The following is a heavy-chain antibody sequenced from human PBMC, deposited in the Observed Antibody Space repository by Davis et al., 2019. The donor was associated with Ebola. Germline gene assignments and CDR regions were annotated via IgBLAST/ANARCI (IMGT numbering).Heavy chain of an antibody. J-gene: IGHJ4*02. CDR1: GVSISSYH. V-gene: IGHV4-59*08. CDR3: ARGWLRTGLDY. D-gene: IGHD5-12*01. Sequence: PSETLSLTCTVSGVSISSYHWRWIRQPPGKGLEWIGYIHYSGSTNYNPSLKSRVTISVDTSKNHLSLQLNSVTPEDTAVYYCARGWLRTGLDYWGQGTLVTVSS. CDR2: IHYSGST.